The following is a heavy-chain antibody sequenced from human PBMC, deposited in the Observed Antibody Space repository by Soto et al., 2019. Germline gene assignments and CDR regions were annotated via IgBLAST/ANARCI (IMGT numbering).Heavy chain of an antibody. CDR2: INPSGGST. Sequence: GASVKVSCKASGYTFTSYYMHWVRQAPGQGLEWMGLINPSGGSTSYAQKFQGRVTMTRDTSTSTVYMELSSLRSEDTAVYYCARDFTNLGYCSSTSCRSKYYGMDVWGQGTTVTVSS. CDR1: GYTFTSYY. D-gene: IGHD2-2*01. J-gene: IGHJ6*02. CDR3: ARDFTNLGYCSSTSCRSKYYGMDV. V-gene: IGHV1-46*01.